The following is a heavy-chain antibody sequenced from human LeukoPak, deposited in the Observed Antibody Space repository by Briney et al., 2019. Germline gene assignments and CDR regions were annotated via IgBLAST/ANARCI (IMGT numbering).Heavy chain of an antibody. J-gene: IGHJ4*02. CDR3: ARESNSDWFPDY. CDR2: IYNSGST. Sequence: SETLSLTCTVSGASISSYYWSWIRQSAGKGLEWIGHIYNSGSTNYNPSLKSRVTIPVDKSKNQFSLKLTSVTAADTAVYYCARESNSDWFPDYWGQGTLVTVSS. V-gene: IGHV4-4*07. CDR1: GASISSYY. D-gene: IGHD3-9*01.